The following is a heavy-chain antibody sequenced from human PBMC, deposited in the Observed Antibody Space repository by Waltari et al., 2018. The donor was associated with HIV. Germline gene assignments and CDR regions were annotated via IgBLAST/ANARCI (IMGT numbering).Heavy chain of an antibody. CDR1: GFTFSSYA. Sequence: EVQLLESGGGLVQPGGSLRLSCAASGFTFSSYAMSWVPQAPGKGLEWVSAISGSGGSTYYADSVKGRFTISRDNSKNTLYLQMNSLRAEDTAVYYCAKVEYSSSSGENWGQGTLVTVSS. CDR2: ISGSGGST. D-gene: IGHD6-6*01. J-gene: IGHJ4*02. V-gene: IGHV3-23*01. CDR3: AKVEYSSSSGEN.